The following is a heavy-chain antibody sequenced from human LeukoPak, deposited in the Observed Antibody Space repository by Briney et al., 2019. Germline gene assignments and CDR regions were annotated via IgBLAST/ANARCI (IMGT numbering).Heavy chain of an antibody. J-gene: IGHJ4*02. CDR2: ISGSGGST. Sequence: GGSLRLSCAASGFTFSSYAMSWVRQAPGKGLDWVSAISGSGGSTYYADSVKGRFTISRDNSKNTLYLQMNSLRAEDTAVYYCARGSSSWFGEGNFAYWGQGTLVTVSS. CDR1: GFTFSSYA. CDR3: ARGSSSWFGEGNFAY. V-gene: IGHV3-23*01. D-gene: IGHD6-13*01.